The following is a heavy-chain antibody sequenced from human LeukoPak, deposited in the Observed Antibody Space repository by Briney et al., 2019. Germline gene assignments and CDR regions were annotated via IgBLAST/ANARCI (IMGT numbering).Heavy chain of an antibody. CDR3: ARDGGGDQYHFDS. Sequence: SETLSLTCTVSGGSFSSTNYYWGWIRQPPGKGLEWIGSVYYSGNAYYNPSLKSRVTISVDPSKNQFSLRLSSVTAADAAVYYCARDGGGDQYHFDSWGQGTLVTVSS. D-gene: IGHD3-16*01. V-gene: IGHV4-39*07. CDR2: VYYSGNA. J-gene: IGHJ4*02. CDR1: GGSFSSTNYY.